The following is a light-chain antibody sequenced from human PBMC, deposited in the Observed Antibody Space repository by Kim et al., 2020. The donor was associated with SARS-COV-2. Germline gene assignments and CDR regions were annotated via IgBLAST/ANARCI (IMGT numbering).Light chain of an antibody. J-gene: IGKJ1*01. Sequence: ATINCKASQSVLKSSKNKNYLASYQQKPGQHPKVLISRTSTRESGVPDRFSGSGSGTDFTLTISSLQAEDVAVYYCQQYYTPPRTFGQGTKVDIK. V-gene: IGKV4-1*01. CDR1: QSVLKSSKNKNY. CDR2: RTS. CDR3: QQYYTPPRT.